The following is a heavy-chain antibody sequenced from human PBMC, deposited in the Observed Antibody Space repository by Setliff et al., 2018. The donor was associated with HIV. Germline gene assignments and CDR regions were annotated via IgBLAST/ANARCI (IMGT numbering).Heavy chain of an antibody. D-gene: IGHD2-15*01. Sequence: SETLSLTCAVYGASFSGYYWAWIRQSPERGLEFIGEINHSGITNYNPSLKSRVTLSRDASKNQLFLKLTSVTAADTAIYYCARSPGGGRLPYFFDFWGQGTLVTVSS. J-gene: IGHJ4*02. CDR3: ARSPGGGRLPYFFDF. CDR1: GASFSGYY. V-gene: IGHV4-34*10. CDR2: INHSGIT.